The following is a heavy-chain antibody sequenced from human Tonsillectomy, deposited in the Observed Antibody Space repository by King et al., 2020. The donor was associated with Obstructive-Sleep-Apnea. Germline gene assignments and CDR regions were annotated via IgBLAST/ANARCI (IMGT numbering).Heavy chain of an antibody. CDR1: GFTFSSYA. J-gene: IGHJ3*01. D-gene: IGHD3-9*01. CDR3: AKVARFFDWLYNDAFDV. CDR2: ISGGGDIK. V-gene: IGHV3-23*04. Sequence: VQLVESGGGLAQPGGSLRLSCAASGFTFSSYAMSWVRQAPGKGLEWVSAISGGGDIKYYADFVKGRFTISRDNSKNTLYLQMNNLRAEDTAVYYCAKVARFFDWLYNDAFDVWGQGTMITVSS.